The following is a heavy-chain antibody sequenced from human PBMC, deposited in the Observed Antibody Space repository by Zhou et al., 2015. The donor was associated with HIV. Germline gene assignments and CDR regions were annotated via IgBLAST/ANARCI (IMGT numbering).Heavy chain of an antibody. Sequence: QVQLVQSGAEVKKPGSSVKVSCKASGGTFSSYAVSWVRQAPGQGLEWMGDIIPIFGTAKYAQKFQGRVTITADRSTSTAYMELRSLRSEDTAVYYCTRSSGNYDYAFDIWGQGTKVIVAS. D-gene: IGHD3-22*01. CDR2: IIPIFGTA. V-gene: IGHV1-69*06. CDR3: TRSSGNYDYAFDI. CDR1: GGTFSSYA. J-gene: IGHJ3*02.